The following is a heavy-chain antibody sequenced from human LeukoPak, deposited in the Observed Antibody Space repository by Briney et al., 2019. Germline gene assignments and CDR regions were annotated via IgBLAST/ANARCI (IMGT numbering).Heavy chain of an antibody. V-gene: IGHV3-30-3*01. CDR2: ISYDGSNK. Sequence: GRSLRLSCAASGFTFSSYAMHWVRQAPGKGLEWVAVISYDGSNKYYADSVKGRFTISRDNSKNTLYLQMNSLRAEDTAVYYCARGDSSPRYWGQGTLVTVSS. CDR3: ARGDSSPRY. J-gene: IGHJ4*02. D-gene: IGHD6-13*01. CDR1: GFTFSSYA.